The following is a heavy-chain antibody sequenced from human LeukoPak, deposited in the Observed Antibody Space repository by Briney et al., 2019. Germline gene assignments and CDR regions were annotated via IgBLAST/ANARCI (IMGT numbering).Heavy chain of an antibody. CDR1: EFTFSSYN. V-gene: IGHV3-48*01. Sequence: GSLRLSCTASEFTFSSYNMNWVRQGPGKGLEWVSYISSESRTIYYADSVKGRFTISRDNAKNSLYLQMNSLRAEVTAVYYCARNMDPYYFDNWGQGTLVTVSS. J-gene: IGHJ4*02. D-gene: IGHD2/OR15-2a*01. CDR3: ARNMDPYYFDN. CDR2: ISSESRTI.